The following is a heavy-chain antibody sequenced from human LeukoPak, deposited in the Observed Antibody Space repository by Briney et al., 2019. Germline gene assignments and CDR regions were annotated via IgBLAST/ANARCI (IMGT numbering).Heavy chain of an antibody. V-gene: IGHV4-30-4*01. CDR3: ARGHSDYSLGY. CDR2: IYNTGST. D-gene: IGHD4-11*01. Sequence: SQTLSLTCTVSGGSISIGDYSWTWIRQTPGQGLEWIGNIYNTGSTHFNPSLRSRLSLSLDTSKNQFSLKLNSVTAADTAVYYCARGHSDYSLGYWGQGSLVIVSS. J-gene: IGHJ4*02. CDR1: GGSISIGDYS.